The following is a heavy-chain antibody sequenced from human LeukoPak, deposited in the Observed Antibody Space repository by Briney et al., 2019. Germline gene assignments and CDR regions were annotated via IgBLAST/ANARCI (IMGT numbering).Heavy chain of an antibody. Sequence: PSETLSLTCAVYGGSFSGYYWSWSRQPPGKGLEWIGEINHSGSTNYNPSLKSRVTISVDTSKNQFSLKLSSVTAADTAVYYCASTAAGTNYWGQGTLVTVSS. J-gene: IGHJ4*02. CDR2: INHSGST. CDR3: ASTAAGTNY. D-gene: IGHD6-13*01. V-gene: IGHV4-34*01. CDR1: GGSFSGYY.